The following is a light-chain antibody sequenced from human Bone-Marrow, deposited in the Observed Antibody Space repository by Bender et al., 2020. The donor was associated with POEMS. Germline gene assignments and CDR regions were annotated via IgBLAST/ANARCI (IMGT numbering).Light chain of an antibody. CDR2: MGR. J-gene: IGLJ1*01. V-gene: IGLV2-23*01. CDR3: CSYAGSNTFA. CDR1: TSDFAVYDL. Sequence: QSALTQPAAVSGSPGQSITISCTATTSDFAVYDLVSWYQQHPGKVPKLMIYMGRERPSGISARFSGSKSGNSASLTISGLQAEDEAVYYCCSYAGSNTFAFGTGTMVSVL.